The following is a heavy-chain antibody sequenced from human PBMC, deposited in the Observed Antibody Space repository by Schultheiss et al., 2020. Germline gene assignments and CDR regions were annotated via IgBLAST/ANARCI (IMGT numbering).Heavy chain of an antibody. Sequence: GGSLRLSCAASGFTVSSNYMSWVRQAPGKGLEWVSVIYSGGSTYYADSVKGRFTISRHNSKNTLYLQMNSLRAEDTAVYYCARGSSSEGASPFDYWGQGTLVTGSS. CDR1: GFTVSSNY. CDR2: IYSGGST. J-gene: IGHJ4*02. V-gene: IGHV3-53*04. D-gene: IGHD1-26*01. CDR3: ARGSSSEGASPFDY.